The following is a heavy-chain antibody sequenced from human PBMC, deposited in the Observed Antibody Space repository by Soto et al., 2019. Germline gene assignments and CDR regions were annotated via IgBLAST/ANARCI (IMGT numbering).Heavy chain of an antibody. Sequence: SVKVSCKASGGTFSGYAISWVRQAPGQGLEWMGGIIPIFGTANYAQKFQGRVTITADESTSTAYMELSSLRSEDTAVYYCARGTTDYYYGTDVWGQGTLVTVSS. J-gene: IGHJ6*02. CDR2: IIPIFGTA. V-gene: IGHV1-69*13. CDR3: ARGTTDYYYGTDV. D-gene: IGHD1-26*01. CDR1: GGTFSGYA.